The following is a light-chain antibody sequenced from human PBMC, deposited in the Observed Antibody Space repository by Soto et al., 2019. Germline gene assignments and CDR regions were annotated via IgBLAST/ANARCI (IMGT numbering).Light chain of an antibody. J-gene: IGKJ4*01. V-gene: IGKV1-27*01. Sequence: DIQMTQSPSSLSASVGDRVTITCRASQGISSYLAWYQQKPGKVPKLLIYDASSLQSGVPSRFSGSGSGTDFTLTNSSLLPEDVATYDCQEYNSASPTFGGGTKVEIK. CDR2: DAS. CDR3: QEYNSASPT. CDR1: QGISSY.